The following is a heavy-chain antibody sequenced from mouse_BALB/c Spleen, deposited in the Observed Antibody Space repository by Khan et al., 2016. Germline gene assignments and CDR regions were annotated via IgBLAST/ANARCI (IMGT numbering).Heavy chain of an antibody. J-gene: IGHJ4*01. D-gene: IGHD2-4*01. V-gene: IGHV8-8*01. CDR2: IWSDDDK. CDR1: GFSLSTSGMG. CDR3: SRIADDYVYYYAMDY. Sequence: QVTLKESGPGILQPSQTLSLTCSFSGFSLSTSGMGVGWIRQPSGKGLEWPAHIWSDDDKRDNPALKSRLTLSKDTSSNQVFLQHASVDTADTATYYCSRIADDYVYYYAMDYWGQGTSVTVSS.